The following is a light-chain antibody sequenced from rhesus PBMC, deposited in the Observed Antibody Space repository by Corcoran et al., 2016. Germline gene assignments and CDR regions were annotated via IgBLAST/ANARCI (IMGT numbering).Light chain of an antibody. J-gene: IGKJ4*01. Sequence: DIQMTQSPSSLSASLGDTVTITCRASQTISRWLAWSQQKPGKAPNRLIYKSSTVQSGVPSRFSVSGSGTDFTLTSSSLQSEDFASYYCQQYGSSPLTFGGGTKVELK. V-gene: IGKV1-22*01. CDR2: KSS. CDR3: QQYGSSPLT. CDR1: QTISRW.